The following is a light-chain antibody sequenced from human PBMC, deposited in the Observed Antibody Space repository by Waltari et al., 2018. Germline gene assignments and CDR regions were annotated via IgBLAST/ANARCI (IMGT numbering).Light chain of an antibody. CDR2: GAS. V-gene: IGKV3-20*01. J-gene: IGKJ2*03. Sequence: EIVLTQSPGTLSLSPGERATLPCRASQSVSSSYLAWYQQKAGQAHRHLVYGASSRPTAIPDRFIGRGAWPDFTLTSSRLDPVAFAVYYCQPYGSLPYSFGPGTKLEI. CDR1: QSVSSSY. CDR3: QPYGSLPYS.